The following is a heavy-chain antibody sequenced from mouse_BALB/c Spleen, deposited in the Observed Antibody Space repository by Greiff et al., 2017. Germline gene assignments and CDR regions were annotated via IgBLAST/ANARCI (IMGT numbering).Heavy chain of an antibody. D-gene: IGHD2-14*01. V-gene: IGHV2-4-1*01. J-gene: IGHJ2*01. CDR2: IWSGGST. CDR1: GFSLTSYG. Sequence: QVQLKQSGPGLVQPSQSLSITCTVSGFSLTSYGVHWVRQSPGKGLEWLGVIWSGGSTDYNAAFISRLSISKDNSKSQVFFKMNSLQADDTAIYYCARKAYRYDGNYFDYWGQGTTLTVSS. CDR3: ARKAYRYDGNYFDY.